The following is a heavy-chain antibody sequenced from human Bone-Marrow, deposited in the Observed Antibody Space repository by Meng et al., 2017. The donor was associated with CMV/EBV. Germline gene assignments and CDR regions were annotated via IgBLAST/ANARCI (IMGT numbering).Heavy chain of an antibody. J-gene: IGHJ4*02. Sequence: SVKVSCKASGGTFSSYTISWVRQAPGQGLEWMGRIIPILGIANYAQKFQGRVTITADKSTSTAYMELSSLRADDTAVYYCARNNYFGWGGYFDYWGQGTLVTVSS. CDR2: IIPILGIA. V-gene: IGHV1-69*02. CDR3: ARNNYFGWGGYFDY. D-gene: IGHD3-10*01. CDR1: GGTFSSYT.